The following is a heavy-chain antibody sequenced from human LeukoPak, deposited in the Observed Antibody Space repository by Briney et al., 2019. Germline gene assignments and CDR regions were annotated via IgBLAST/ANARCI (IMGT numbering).Heavy chain of an antibody. J-gene: IGHJ5*02. V-gene: IGHV1-69*01. CDR3: ARDGSHDTSGCWFDP. Sequence: ASVKVSCKASGGTFSSYAISWVRQAPGQGLEWMGGIIPIFGTANYAQKFQGRVTITADESTSTTYMELSSLRSEDTAVYYCARDGSHDTSGCWFDPWGQGTLVTVSS. CDR1: GGTFSSYA. CDR2: IIPIFGTA. D-gene: IGHD3-22*01.